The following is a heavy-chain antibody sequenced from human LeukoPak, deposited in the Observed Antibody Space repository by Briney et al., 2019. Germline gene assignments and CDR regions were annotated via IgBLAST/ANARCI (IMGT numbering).Heavy chain of an antibody. Sequence: PGGSLRLSCAASGFTFSSYAMHWVRQAPGKGLEYVSAISSNGGSTYYANSVKGRFTISRDNAKNSLYLQMNSLRAEDTALYYCAKDTGYYYDSSNYLGYWGQGTLVTVSS. CDR2: ISSNGGST. CDR3: AKDTGYYYDSSNYLGY. V-gene: IGHV3-64*01. D-gene: IGHD3-22*01. J-gene: IGHJ4*02. CDR1: GFTFSSYA.